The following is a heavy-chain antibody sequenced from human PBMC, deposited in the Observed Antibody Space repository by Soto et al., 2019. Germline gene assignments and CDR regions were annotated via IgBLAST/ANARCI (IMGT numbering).Heavy chain of an antibody. V-gene: IGHV5-51*01. D-gene: IGHD6-6*01. CDR1: GYSFTSYW. CDR3: ARGAAARPQAVAGLYYCSYNGMDV. J-gene: IGHJ6*04. Sequence: GESLKISCKGSGYSFTSYWIGWVRQMPGKGLEWMGIIYPGDSDTRYSPSFQGQVTISADKSISTAYLQWSSLKASDTAMYYCARGAAARPQAVAGLYYCSYNGMDVCGKGPTVTVSS. CDR2: IYPGDSDT.